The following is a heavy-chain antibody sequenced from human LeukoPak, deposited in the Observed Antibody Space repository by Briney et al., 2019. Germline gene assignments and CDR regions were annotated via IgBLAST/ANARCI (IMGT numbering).Heavy chain of an antibody. CDR3: ARPSSWGSGSYYKGAFDI. J-gene: IGHJ3*02. V-gene: IGHV4-59*08. D-gene: IGHD3-10*01. CDR2: IYYSGST. CDR1: GGSISSYY. Sequence: PSETLSLTCTVSGGSISSYYWSWLRQPPGKGLEWIVYIYYSGSTNYNPSLKSRVTISVDTSKNQFSLKLSSVTAADTAVYYCARPSSWGSGSYYKGAFDIWGQGTMVTVSS.